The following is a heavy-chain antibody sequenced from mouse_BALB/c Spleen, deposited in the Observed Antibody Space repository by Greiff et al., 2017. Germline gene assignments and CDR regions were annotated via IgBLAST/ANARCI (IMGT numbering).Heavy chain of an antibody. Sequence: EVKLMESGGGLVKPGGSLKLSCAASGFTFSSYAMSWVRQSPEKRLEWVAEISSGGSYTYYPDTVTGRFTISRDNARNTLYLEMSSLRSEDTAMYDCAREEGAGYYAMDDWGQGTSVTVSS. CDR1: GFTFSSYA. CDR3: AREEGAGYYAMDD. J-gene: IGHJ4*01. CDR2: ISSGGSYT. D-gene: IGHD3-1*01. V-gene: IGHV5-9-4*01.